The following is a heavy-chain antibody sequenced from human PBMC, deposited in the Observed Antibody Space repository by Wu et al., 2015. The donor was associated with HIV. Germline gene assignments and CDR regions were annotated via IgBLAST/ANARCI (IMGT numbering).Heavy chain of an antibody. Sequence: QVQLVQSGAEVKKPGSSVKVSCKASGGTFSSYAISWVRQAPGQGLEWMGGIIPIFGTANYAQKFQGRVTITADESTSTAYMELSSLRSEDTAVYYCARDAAYYCSSTSCSYNWFDPWGQGTLVTVSS. CDR1: GGTFSSYA. CDR3: ARDAAYYCSSTSCSYNWFDP. J-gene: IGHJ5*02. V-gene: IGHV1-69*12. CDR2: IIPIFGTA. D-gene: IGHD2-2*01.